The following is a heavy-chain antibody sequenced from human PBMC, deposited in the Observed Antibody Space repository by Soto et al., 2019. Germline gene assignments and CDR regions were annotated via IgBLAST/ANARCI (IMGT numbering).Heavy chain of an antibody. CDR1: GGSISSGDYY. J-gene: IGHJ6*02. D-gene: IGHD1-7*01. CDR3: ARGRTYYYGMDV. Sequence: PSETLSLTCTVSGGSISSGDYYWSWIRQPPGKGLEWIGYIYYSGSTYYNPSLKSRVTISVDTSKNQFSLKLSSVTAADTAVYYCARGRTYYYGMDVWGQGTTVTVSS. CDR2: IYYSGST. V-gene: IGHV4-30-4*01.